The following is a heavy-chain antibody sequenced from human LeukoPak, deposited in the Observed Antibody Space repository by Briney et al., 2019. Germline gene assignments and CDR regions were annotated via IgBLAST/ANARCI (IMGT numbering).Heavy chain of an antibody. J-gene: IGHJ5*02. CDR1: GFTFSSYE. CDR3: ARAQNYYDSSGYPS. V-gene: IGHV3-48*03. Sequence: GGSLRLSCAASGFTFSSYEMNWVRQAPGKGLEWVSYISSSGSTIYYADSVKGRFTISRDNAKNSLYLQMNSLRAEDTAVYYCARAQNYYDSSGYPSWGQGTLVTVSS. CDR2: ISSSGSTI. D-gene: IGHD3-22*01.